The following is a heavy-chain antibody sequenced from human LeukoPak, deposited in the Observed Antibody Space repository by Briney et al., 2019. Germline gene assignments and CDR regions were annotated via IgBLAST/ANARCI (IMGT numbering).Heavy chain of an antibody. D-gene: IGHD3-10*01. CDR1: GFTFSSYG. CDR3: AKDLSARFGELLFFMDV. J-gene: IGHJ6*04. CDR2: ISYDGSNK. Sequence: PGRSLRLSCAASGFTFSSYGMHWVRQAPGKGLEWVVVISYDGSNKYYADSVKGRFTISRDNSKNTLYLQMNSLRAEDTAVYYCAKDLSARFGELLFFMDVWGKGTTVTVSS. V-gene: IGHV3-30*18.